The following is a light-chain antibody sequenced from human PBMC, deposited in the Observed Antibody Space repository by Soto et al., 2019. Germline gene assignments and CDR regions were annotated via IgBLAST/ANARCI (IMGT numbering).Light chain of an antibody. V-gene: IGKV3-15*01. J-gene: IGKJ4*01. CDR2: GAS. Sequence: EIVMTQSPATLSVSPGERATLSCRASQSVSSNLAWYQKKPGQAPRHLIYGASTRATGIPARFSGSGSGTEFTLTISSLQSEDLAVYYCQQYNSWPPLTFGGGTKVEIK. CDR1: QSVSSN. CDR3: QQYNSWPPLT.